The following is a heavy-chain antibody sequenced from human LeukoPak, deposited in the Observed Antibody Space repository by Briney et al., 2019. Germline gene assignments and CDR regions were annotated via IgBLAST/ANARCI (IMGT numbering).Heavy chain of an antibody. CDR2: IYHSGST. CDR1: GYSISSGYY. D-gene: IGHD4-11*01. J-gene: IGHJ5*02. V-gene: IGHV4-38-2*01. Sequence: PSETLSLTCAVSGYSISSGYYWGWIQPPPGKGLEWIGSIYHSGSTYYNPSLKSRVTISVDTSKNQFSLKLSSVTAADTAVYYCARHPYSNYWFDPWGQGTLVTVSS. CDR3: ARHPYSNYWFDP.